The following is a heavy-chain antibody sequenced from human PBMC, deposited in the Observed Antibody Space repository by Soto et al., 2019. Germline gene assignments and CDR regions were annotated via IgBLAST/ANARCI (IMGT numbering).Heavy chain of an antibody. D-gene: IGHD1-1*01. CDR1: GGSISSYY. CDR2: IYYSGST. J-gene: IGHJ4*02. CDR3: ARRYGYDFDY. Sequence: QVQLQESGPGLVKPSETLSLTCTVSGGSISSYYWSWIRQPPGKGLEWIGYIYYSGSTNYNPSLQSRVTISVDTSKNQLSLKLSSVTAADTAVYYCARRYGYDFDYWGQGTLVTVSS. V-gene: IGHV4-59*08.